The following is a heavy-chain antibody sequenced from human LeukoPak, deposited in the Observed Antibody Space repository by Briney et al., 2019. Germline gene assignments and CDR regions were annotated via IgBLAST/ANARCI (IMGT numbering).Heavy chain of an antibody. J-gene: IGHJ3*02. V-gene: IGHV1-24*01. D-gene: IGHD3-3*01. Sequence: ASVKVSCKVSGYTLTELSMHWVRRAPGKGLEWMGGFDPEDGETIYAQKFQGRVTMTEDTSTDTAYMELSSLRSEDTAVYYCATESAGYDFWSGYRSGAFDIWGQGTMVTVSS. CDR3: ATESAGYDFWSGYRSGAFDI. CDR1: GYTLTELS. CDR2: FDPEDGET.